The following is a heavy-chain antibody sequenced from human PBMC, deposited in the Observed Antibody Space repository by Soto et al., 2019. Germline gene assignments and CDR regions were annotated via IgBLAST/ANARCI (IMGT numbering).Heavy chain of an antibody. CDR3: ARHGVVLLWFGDGDWFDP. V-gene: IGHV4-39*01. Sequence: QLQLQESGPGLVKPSETLSLTCTVSGGSISSSSYYWGWIRQPPGKGLEWIGSIYYSGSTYYNPSLKSRVNLAVGPSKCQFSLPLSSVTAADTAVYYCARHGVVLLWFGDGDWFDPWGQGTLVTVSS. CDR1: GGSISSSSYY. CDR2: IYYSGST. J-gene: IGHJ5*02. D-gene: IGHD3-10*01.